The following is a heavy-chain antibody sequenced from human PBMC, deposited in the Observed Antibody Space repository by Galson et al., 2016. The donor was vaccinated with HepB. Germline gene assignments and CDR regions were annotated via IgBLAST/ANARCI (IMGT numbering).Heavy chain of an antibody. D-gene: IGHD3-10*01. J-gene: IGHJ4*02. Sequence: TLSLTCTVSGGSITSDSHWNWVRQPPGKGLEWIGVINYSGSTYYDPSLKGRLSLSLDTSKNQFSLKLTSVTAAETAVFHCVSLLACGSGRGYWGQGTLVTVSS. CDR3: VSLLACGSGRGY. CDR1: GGSITSDSH. V-gene: IGHV4-30-4*01. CDR2: INYSGST.